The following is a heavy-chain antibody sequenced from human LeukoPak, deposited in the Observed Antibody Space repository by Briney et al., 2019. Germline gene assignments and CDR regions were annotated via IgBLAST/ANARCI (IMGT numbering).Heavy chain of an antibody. D-gene: IGHD2-15*01. Sequence: GGSLRLSCAASGFTFSSYAMSWVRQAPGKGLEWVSAISGSGGSTYYADSVKGRFTISRDNSKNTLYLQMNRLRAEDTAVYYCAGVGPQDYYYMDVWGKGTTVTVSS. CDR2: ISGSGGST. V-gene: IGHV3-23*01. J-gene: IGHJ6*03. CDR1: GFTFSSYA. CDR3: AGVGPQDYYYMDV.